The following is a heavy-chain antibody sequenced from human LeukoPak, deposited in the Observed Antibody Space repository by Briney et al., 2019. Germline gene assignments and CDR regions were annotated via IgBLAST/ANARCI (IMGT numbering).Heavy chain of an antibody. D-gene: IGHD2-15*01. CDR2: IYYSGST. J-gene: IGHJ3*02. CDR1: GFTFSSYA. V-gene: IGHV4-31*02. Sequence: LRLSCAASGFTFSSYAMSWVRQAPGKGLEWIGYIYYSGSTYYNPSLKSRVTISVDTSKNQFSLKLSSVTAADTAVYYCARGVGVAFDIWGQGTMVTVSS. CDR3: ARGVGVAFDI.